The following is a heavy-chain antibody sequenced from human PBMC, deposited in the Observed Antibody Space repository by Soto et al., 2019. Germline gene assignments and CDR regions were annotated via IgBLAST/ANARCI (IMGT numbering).Heavy chain of an antibody. CDR2: IYYSGST. V-gene: IGHV4-59*01. CDR3: ARDRVQLRYCSGGSCYPTVHNWFDT. J-gene: IGHJ5*02. CDR1: GGSISSYY. D-gene: IGHD2-15*01. Sequence: SETLSLTCTVSGGSISSYYWSWIRQPPGKGLEWIGYIYYSGSTNYNPSLKSRVTISVDTSKNQFSLKLSYVTVADTAVYYCARDRVQLRYCSGGSCYPTVHNWFDTWGQGTLVTVSS.